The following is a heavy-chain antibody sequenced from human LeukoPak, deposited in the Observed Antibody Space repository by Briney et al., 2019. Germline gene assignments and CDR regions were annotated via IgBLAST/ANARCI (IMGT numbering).Heavy chain of an antibody. CDR3: ARQGKTELLDY. V-gene: IGHV4-34*01. Sequence: SETLSLTCAVYGGSFSGYYWSWIRQPPGKGLEWIGEINHSGSTNYNPSLKSRVTISVDTSKNQFSLKLSSVTAADPAVYYCARQGKTELLDYWGQGTLVTVSS. CDR1: GGSFSGYY. D-gene: IGHD1-26*01. J-gene: IGHJ4*02. CDR2: INHSGST.